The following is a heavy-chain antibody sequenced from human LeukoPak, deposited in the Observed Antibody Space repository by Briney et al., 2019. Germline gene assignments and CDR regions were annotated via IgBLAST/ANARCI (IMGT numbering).Heavy chain of an antibody. CDR3: ARGQTTMTN. CDR1: GFTFSSYW. J-gene: IGHJ4*02. CDR2: IKQDGSEK. D-gene: IGHD4-17*01. Sequence: PGGSLRLSCVASGFTFSSYWMSWVRQAPGKGLEWVANIKQDGSEKYYVDSVKGRFTISRDNAKNSLYLQMNSLRAEDTAVYFCARGQTTMTNWGQGTLVTVSS. V-gene: IGHV3-7*03.